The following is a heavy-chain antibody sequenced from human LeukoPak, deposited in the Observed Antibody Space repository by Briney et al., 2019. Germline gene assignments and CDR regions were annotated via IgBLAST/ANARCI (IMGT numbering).Heavy chain of an antibody. CDR3: ARACSGGSCPNGIDY. J-gene: IGHJ4*02. D-gene: IGHD2-15*01. CDR1: GYTFTGYY. Sequence: ASVKVSCKASGYTFTGYYMHWVRQAPGQGLEWMGWINPNSGGTNYAQKFQGRVTMTRDTSISTAYMELSRLRSDDTAVYCCARACSGGSCPNGIDYWGQGTLVTVSS. V-gene: IGHV1-2*02. CDR2: INPNSGGT.